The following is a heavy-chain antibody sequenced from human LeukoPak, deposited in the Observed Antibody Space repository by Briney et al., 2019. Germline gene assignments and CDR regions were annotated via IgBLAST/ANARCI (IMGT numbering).Heavy chain of an antibody. Sequence: GGSLRLSCTVSGFTVSSNSMSWVRQAPGKGLEWVSFIYNDNTHYSDSVKGRFTISRDNSKNTLYLQMNSLRAENTAVYYCARRAGAYSHPYDYWGQGTLVTVSS. J-gene: IGHJ4*02. D-gene: IGHD4/OR15-4a*01. CDR1: GFTVSSNS. V-gene: IGHV3-53*01. CDR3: ARRAGAYSHPYDY. CDR2: IYNDNT.